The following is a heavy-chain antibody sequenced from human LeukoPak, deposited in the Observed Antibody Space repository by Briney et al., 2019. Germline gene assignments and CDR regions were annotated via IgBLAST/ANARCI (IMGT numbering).Heavy chain of an antibody. V-gene: IGHV3-30-3*01. Sequence: PGGSLRLSCAASGFTFSSYAMHWVRQAPGKGLEWVAVISYDGSIEDYADSVKGRFTISRDNSKNTSYVQVNSLRAEDTAVYYCARVGSSYCSGTSCRTFDYWGQGTLVTVSS. CDR2: ISYDGSIE. D-gene: IGHD2-2*01. J-gene: IGHJ4*02. CDR1: GFTFSSYA. CDR3: ARVGSSYCSGTSCRTFDY.